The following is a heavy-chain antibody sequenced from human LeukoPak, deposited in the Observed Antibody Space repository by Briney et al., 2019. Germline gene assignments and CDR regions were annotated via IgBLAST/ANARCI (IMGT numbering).Heavy chain of an antibody. CDR3: AREVYYDSSGSFDY. D-gene: IGHD3-22*01. Sequence: GGSLRLSCAASGFSFIDYAMNWVRQAPGKGLEWVSSISSSSTYIYYADSVKGRFTISRDNAKNSLYLQMNSLRAEDTAVYYCAREVYYDSSGSFDYWGQGTLVTVSS. CDR1: GFSFIDYA. V-gene: IGHV3-21*01. CDR2: ISSSSTYI. J-gene: IGHJ4*02.